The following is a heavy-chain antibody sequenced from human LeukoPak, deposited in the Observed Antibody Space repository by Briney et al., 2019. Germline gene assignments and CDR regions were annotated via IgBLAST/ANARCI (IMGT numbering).Heavy chain of an antibody. CDR1: GGSISSYY. V-gene: IGHV4-34*01. CDR3: ARGADSSGYYSY. CDR2: INHSGST. J-gene: IGHJ4*02. Sequence: PSETLSLTCTVSGGSISSYYWSWIRQPPGKGLEWTGEINHSGSTNYNPSPKSRVTISVDTSKNQFSLKLSSVTAADTAVYYCARGADSSGYYSYWGQGTLVTVSS. D-gene: IGHD3-22*01.